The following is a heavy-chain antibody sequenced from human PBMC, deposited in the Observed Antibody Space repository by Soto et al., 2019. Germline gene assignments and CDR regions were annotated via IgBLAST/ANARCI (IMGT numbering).Heavy chain of an antibody. V-gene: IGHV1-8*02. Sequence: QVQLVQSGAEVKKPGASVKVSCKASGYTFTSYDINWVRQATGQGLEWMGWMNPNSGNTGYAQKFQRTVTRTRNSTISTAYSGLSRLRSEDTAVYDCARVVSHCTYGLCLYYFPYLCRGTLVSVSS. CDR3: ARVVSHCTYGLCLYYFPY. CDR2: MNPNSGNT. CDR1: GYTFTSYD. J-gene: IGHJ4*02. D-gene: IGHD2-8*01.